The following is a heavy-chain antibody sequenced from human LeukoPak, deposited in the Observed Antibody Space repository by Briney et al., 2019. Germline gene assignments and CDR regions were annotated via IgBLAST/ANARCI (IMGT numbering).Heavy chain of an antibody. CDR2: ISSSMSTI. J-gene: IGHJ4*02. CDR1: AFTFSSYS. CDR3: AIAAEGDY. V-gene: IGHV3-48*02. Sequence: GGSLRLSCAASAFTFSSYSMNWVRQAQGKGLEWVSYISSSMSTIYYADSVKGRFTISRDNAKTSLYLQMNSLRDEDTAVYYCAIAAEGDYWDQGTLVTVSS. D-gene: IGHD6-13*01.